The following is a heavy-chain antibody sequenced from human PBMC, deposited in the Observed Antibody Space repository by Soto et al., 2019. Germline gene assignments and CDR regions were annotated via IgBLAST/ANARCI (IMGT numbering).Heavy chain of an antibody. Sequence: SETLSLTCTVSGGSISSSSYYWGWIRQPPGKGLEWIGSIYYSGSTYYNPSLKSRVTISVDTSKNQFSLKLSSVTAADTAVYYCARKGRNKMYSSSSEFDPWGQGTLVTVSS. CDR3: ARKGRNKMYSSSSEFDP. V-gene: IGHV4-39*01. CDR2: IYYSGST. CDR1: GGSISSSSYY. J-gene: IGHJ5*02. D-gene: IGHD6-13*01.